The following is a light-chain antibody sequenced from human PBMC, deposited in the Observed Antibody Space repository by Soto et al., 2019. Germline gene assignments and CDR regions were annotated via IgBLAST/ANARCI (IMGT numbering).Light chain of an antibody. CDR2: AAS. Sequence: DIQMTQSPSSLSASVGDRVTITCRASQDISIYLAWFQQKPGQAPKSLIYAASTLRAGVPSRFSGSGSGTEFTLTISSLQPEDFATYYCLQYRSFPRTFGQGTKVDIK. V-gene: IGKV1-16*01. J-gene: IGKJ1*01. CDR1: QDISIY. CDR3: LQYRSFPRT.